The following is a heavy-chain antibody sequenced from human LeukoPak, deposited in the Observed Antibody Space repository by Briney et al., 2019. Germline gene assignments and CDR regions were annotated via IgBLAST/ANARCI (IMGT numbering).Heavy chain of an antibody. CDR1: GFTFSSYA. V-gene: IGHV3-21*01. D-gene: IGHD3-16*01. J-gene: IGHJ4*02. Sequence: GGSLRLSCAASGFTFSSYAMSWVRQAPGKGLEWVSSISGSGSITSYADSVKGRFTISRDNAKNSLYLQMNSLRDEDTAVYYCARDYVQDYWGQGTLVTVSA. CDR3: ARDYVQDY. CDR2: ISGSGSIT.